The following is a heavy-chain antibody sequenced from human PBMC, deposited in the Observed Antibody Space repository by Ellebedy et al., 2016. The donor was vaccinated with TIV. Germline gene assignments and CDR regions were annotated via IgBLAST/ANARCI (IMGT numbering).Heavy chain of an antibody. CDR3: ARAGGRHSTGSGFY. CDR2: IKEGGSEA. CDR1: GFTFSGYW. J-gene: IGHJ4*02. D-gene: IGHD2-2*01. V-gene: IGHV3-7*03. Sequence: GESLKISCAASGFTFSGYWMSWVRQAPGKGLEWVANIKEGGSEAYYVDSVKGRFTISRDNAENSLYLQMSNLRAEDTAVFYCARAGGRHSTGSGFYWGQGTRVTVST.